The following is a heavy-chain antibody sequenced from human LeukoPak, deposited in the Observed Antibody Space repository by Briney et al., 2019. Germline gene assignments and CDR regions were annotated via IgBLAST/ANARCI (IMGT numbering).Heavy chain of an antibody. J-gene: IGHJ4*02. V-gene: IGHV3-30-3*01. CDR3: ARDSSGWYSEGYFDY. D-gene: IGHD6-19*01. Sequence: PGRSLRLSCAASGFTFSSYAMHWVRQAPGKGLEWVAVISYDGSNKYYADSVKGRFTISRDNSKNTLYLQMNSLRAEDTAVYYCARDSSGWYSEGYFDYWGQGTLVTVSS. CDR1: GFTFSSYA. CDR2: ISYDGSNK.